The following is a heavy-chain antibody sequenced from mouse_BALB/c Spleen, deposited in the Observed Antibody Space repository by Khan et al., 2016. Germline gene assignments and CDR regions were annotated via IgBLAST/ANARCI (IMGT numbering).Heavy chain of an antibody. CDR3: ARAGYYGYLAY. D-gene: IGHD1-1*01. Sequence: EGESQESGGGLVHPGGSLKLSCAASGFDFSRYWMSWVRQAPGKGLEWIGEINPDSYTINYTPSLKDKFIISRDNAKNTLYLQMSKVRSEDTALYYCARAGYYGYLAYWGQGTLVTVSA. J-gene: IGHJ3*01. CDR2: INPDSYTI. CDR1: GFDFSRYW. V-gene: IGHV4-1*02.